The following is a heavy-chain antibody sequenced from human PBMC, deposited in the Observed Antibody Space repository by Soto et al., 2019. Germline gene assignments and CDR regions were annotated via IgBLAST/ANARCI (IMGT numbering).Heavy chain of an antibody. Sequence: SLRLPCAAFWFTFGSYAMHWILQAPGKGLEWVAVISYDGSNKYYADSVKGRLTISRDNSKNTLYLQMNSLRAEDTAVYYCARDYYYGSGSYYNPGYFDYWGQGTLVTVSS. CDR3: ARDYYYGSGSYYNPGYFDY. D-gene: IGHD3-10*01. J-gene: IGHJ4*02. CDR2: ISYDGSNK. V-gene: IGHV3-30-3*01. CDR1: WFTFGSYA.